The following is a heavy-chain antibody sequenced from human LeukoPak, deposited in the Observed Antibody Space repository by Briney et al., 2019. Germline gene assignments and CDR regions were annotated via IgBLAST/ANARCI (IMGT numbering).Heavy chain of an antibody. CDR2: IYSGGST. D-gene: IGHD3-10*01. V-gene: IGHV3-66*01. CDR1: GFTVSSNY. CDR3: ASSFQSPGSYYPLDY. Sequence: PGGSLRLSCAASGFTVSSNYMSWVRQAPGKGLEWVSVIYSGGSTYYADSVKGRFTTSRDNSKNTLYLQMNSLRAEDTAVYYCASSFQSPGSYYPLDYWGQGTLVTVSS. J-gene: IGHJ4*02.